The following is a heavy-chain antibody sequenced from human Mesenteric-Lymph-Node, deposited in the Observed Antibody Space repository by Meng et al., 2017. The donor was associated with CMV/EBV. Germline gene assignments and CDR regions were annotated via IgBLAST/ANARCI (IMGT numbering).Heavy chain of an antibody. CDR2: IYSGGST. D-gene: IGHD2-8*01. Sequence: GESLKISCAASGFTVSSYFMSWVRQAPGKGLEWVSLIYSGGSTYYADSVKGRFTISRDNSKNTLYLQMNSLRAEDTAVYYCAREGALMGGAFDIWGQGTMVTVSS. J-gene: IGHJ3*02. V-gene: IGHV3-66*02. CDR1: GFTVSSYF. CDR3: AREGALMGGAFDI.